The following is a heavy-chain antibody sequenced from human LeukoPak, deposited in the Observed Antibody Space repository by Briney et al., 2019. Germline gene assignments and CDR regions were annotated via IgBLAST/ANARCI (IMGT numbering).Heavy chain of an antibody. CDR1: GITVSSNY. CDR3: AKSKYSSSFLFDY. V-gene: IGHV3-53*01. D-gene: IGHD6-6*01. CDR2: IYSGGIT. Sequence: GGSLRLSCAASGITVSSNYMSWVRQAPGKGLEWVSVIYSGGITYYADSVKGRFTISRDNSKNTLYLQMNSLRVEDTAVYYCAKSKYSSSFLFDYWGQGTLVTVSS. J-gene: IGHJ4*02.